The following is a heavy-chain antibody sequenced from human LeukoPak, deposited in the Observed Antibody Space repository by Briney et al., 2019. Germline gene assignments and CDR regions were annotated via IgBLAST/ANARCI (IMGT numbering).Heavy chain of an antibody. CDR1: GYTFTGYY. J-gene: IGHJ6*03. V-gene: IGHV1-2*04. CDR3: ARSSSPPYSSSWYAYYYYYYMDV. D-gene: IGHD6-13*01. Sequence: ASVKVSCKASGYTFTGYYMHWVRQAPGQGLEWMGWINPNSGGTNYAQKFQGWVTMTRDTSTSTVYMELSSLRSEDTAVYYCARSSSPPYSSSWYAYYYYYYMDVWGKGTTVTVSS. CDR2: INPNSGGT.